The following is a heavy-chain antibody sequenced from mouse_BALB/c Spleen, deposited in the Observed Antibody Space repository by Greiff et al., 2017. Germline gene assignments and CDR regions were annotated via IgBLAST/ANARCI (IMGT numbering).Heavy chain of an antibody. J-gene: IGHJ2*01. D-gene: IGHD1-1*01. Sequence: VQLQQSGPELVKPGASVKISCKASGYTFTDYNMHWVKQSHGKSLEWIGYIYPYNGGTGYNQKFKSKATLTVDNSSSTAYMELRSLTSEDSAVYYCARGPNYCGSSYYFDYWGQGTTLTVSS. V-gene: IGHV1S29*02. CDR2: IYPYNGGT. CDR3: ARGPNYCGSSYYFDY. CDR1: GYTFTDYN.